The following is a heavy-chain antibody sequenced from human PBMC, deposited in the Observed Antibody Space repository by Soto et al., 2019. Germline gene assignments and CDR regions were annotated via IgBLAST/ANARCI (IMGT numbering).Heavy chain of an antibody. V-gene: IGHV4-4*02. CDR2: IYHSGST. D-gene: IGHD7-27*01. J-gene: IGHJ4*02. Sequence: PSETLSLTCAVSSGSISSSNWWSWVRQPPGKGLEWIGEIYHSGSTNYNPSLKSRVTISVDKSKNQFSLKLSSVTAADTAVYYCARVGFALPEDYWGQGSWGQGTLVTVSS. CDR3: ARVGFALPEDYWGQGS. CDR1: SGSISSSNW.